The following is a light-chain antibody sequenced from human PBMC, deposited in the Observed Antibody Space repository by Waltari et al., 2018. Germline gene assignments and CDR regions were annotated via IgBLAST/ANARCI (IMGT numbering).Light chain of an antibody. Sequence: QSVLTQPPSASGTPGQRATISFSGSSSSIRTNSINLYQHLPGTAPKLLIYNNDKRPSGVPDRFSGSKSGTSASLAISGLQSEDEADYYCAAWDDSLNGWVFGGGTKLTVL. V-gene: IGLV1-44*01. CDR2: NND. CDR3: AAWDDSLNGWV. J-gene: IGLJ3*02. CDR1: SSSIRTNS.